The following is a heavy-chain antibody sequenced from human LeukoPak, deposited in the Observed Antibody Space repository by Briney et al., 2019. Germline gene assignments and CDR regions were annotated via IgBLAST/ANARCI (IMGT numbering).Heavy chain of an antibody. Sequence: SVKVSCKASGGTFSSYTISWVRQAPGQGREWMGRIIPILGIANYAQKFQGRVTITADKSTRTAYMELSSLRSEDTAVYYCASDREGGFDYWGQGTLVTVSS. J-gene: IGHJ4*02. CDR2: IIPILGIA. D-gene: IGHD3-16*01. CDR1: GGTFSSYT. CDR3: ASDREGGFDY. V-gene: IGHV1-69*02.